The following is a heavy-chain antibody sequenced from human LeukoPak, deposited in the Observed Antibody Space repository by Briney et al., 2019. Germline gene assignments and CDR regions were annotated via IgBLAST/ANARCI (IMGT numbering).Heavy chain of an antibody. J-gene: IGHJ6*02. CDR1: GFTFSSYS. CDR2: ISSSSSYI. CDR3: ARGSDLYYYDSSGQADV. V-gene: IGHV3-21*01. D-gene: IGHD3-22*01. Sequence: GGSLRLSCAASGFTFSSYSMNWVRQAPGKGLEWVSSISSSSSYIYYADSVKGRFTISRDNAKNSLYLQMNSLRAEDTAVHYCARGSDLYYYDSSGQADVWGQGTTVTVSS.